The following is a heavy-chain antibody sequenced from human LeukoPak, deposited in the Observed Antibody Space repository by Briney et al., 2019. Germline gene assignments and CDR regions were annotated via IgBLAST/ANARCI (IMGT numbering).Heavy chain of an antibody. CDR2: IKQDESEK. Sequence: AGSLTLSCAASGFTFSSYWMSWIRQAPGKGLDRVANIKQDESEKYYVDSVKGRLIISRDNAKNSLYLKMNSLRAEDTAVYYWASTPLVQDYYYMDVWGKGTTVTASS. V-gene: IGHV3-7*01. CDR1: GFTFSSYW. J-gene: IGHJ6*03. D-gene: IGHD6-6*01. CDR3: ASTPLVQDYYYMDV.